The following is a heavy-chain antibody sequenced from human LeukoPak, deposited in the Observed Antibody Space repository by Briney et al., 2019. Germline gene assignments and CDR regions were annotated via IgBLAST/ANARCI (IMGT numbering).Heavy chain of an antibody. V-gene: IGHV4-34*01. D-gene: IGHD3-22*01. CDR3: ARGASSGYNVAGHWFDP. Sequence: SETLSLTCAVYGGSFSGYYWSWIRQPPGKGLEWIGEINHSGSTNYNPSLKSRVTISVDTSKNQFSLKLSSVTAADTAVYYCARGASSGYNVAGHWFDPWGQGTLVTVSS. J-gene: IGHJ5*02. CDR1: GGSFSGYY. CDR2: INHSGST.